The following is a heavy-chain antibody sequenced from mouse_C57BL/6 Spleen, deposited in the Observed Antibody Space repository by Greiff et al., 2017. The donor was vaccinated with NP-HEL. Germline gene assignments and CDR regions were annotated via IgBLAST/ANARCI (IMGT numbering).Heavy chain of an antibody. CDR3: ARTYYDYDDYYDD. CDR2: IDPSDSYT. CDR1: GYTFTSYW. V-gene: IGHV1-59*01. Sequence: QVQLQQPGAELVRPGTSVKLSCKASGYTFTSYWMHWVKQRPGQGLEWIGVIDPSDSYTNYNQKFKGKATLTVDTSSSTAYMQLSSLTSEDSAVYYCARTYYDYDDYYDDWGQGTTLTVSS. J-gene: IGHJ2*01. D-gene: IGHD2-4*01.